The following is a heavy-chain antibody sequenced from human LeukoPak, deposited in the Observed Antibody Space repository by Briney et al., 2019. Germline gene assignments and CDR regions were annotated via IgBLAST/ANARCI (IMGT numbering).Heavy chain of an antibody. V-gene: IGHV3-23*01. J-gene: IGHJ4*02. CDR2: INDNGSTR. CDR3: VREIGNTGSYD. CDR1: GFTFSNYA. D-gene: IGHD1-26*01. Sequence: GGSLRLSCSASGFTFSNYAMSWVRQAPGKGLEWVSGINDNGSTRFYAASVKGRFTISRDSFKNTLYLQMNYLRAEDTAVYYCVREIGNTGSYDWGQGTLVTVSS.